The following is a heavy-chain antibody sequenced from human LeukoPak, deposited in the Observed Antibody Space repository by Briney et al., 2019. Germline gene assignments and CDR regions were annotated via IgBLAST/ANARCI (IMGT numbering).Heavy chain of an antibody. Sequence: ASVKVSCKASGYIFTSYDINWVRQAPGQGLEWMGWISAYNGNTKYAQKIQGRVTMTTDTSTSTAYMELRSPRSDDTAVYYCARVDVWGSSTSDYFDYWGQGTLVTVSS. CDR3: ARVDVWGSSTSDYFDY. J-gene: IGHJ4*02. CDR2: ISAYNGNT. D-gene: IGHD3-16*01. CDR1: GYIFTSYD. V-gene: IGHV1-18*01.